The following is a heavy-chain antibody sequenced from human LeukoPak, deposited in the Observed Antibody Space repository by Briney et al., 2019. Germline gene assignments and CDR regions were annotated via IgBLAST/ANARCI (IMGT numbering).Heavy chain of an antibody. Sequence: SETLSLTCTVSGGSISSYYWSWIRQPPGKGLEWIGYIYYSGSTNYNPSLKSRVTISVDTSKNQFSLKLSSVTAADTAVYYCARGHYGSGSYFYYWGQGTLATVSS. J-gene: IGHJ4*02. CDR1: GGSISSYY. D-gene: IGHD3-10*01. V-gene: IGHV4-59*01. CDR2: IYYSGST. CDR3: ARGHYGSGSYFYY.